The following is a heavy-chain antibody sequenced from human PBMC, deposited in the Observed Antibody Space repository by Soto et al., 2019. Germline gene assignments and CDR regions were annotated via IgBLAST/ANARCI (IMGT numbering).Heavy chain of an antibody. J-gene: IGHJ4*02. Sequence: EVQVLESGGGLVQPGGSLRLSCTASGFTFSSYAMSWVRQAPGKGLEWVSAISGSGGSTYYADSVKGRFTISRDNSKNPLDLQMNSLRAEDTAVYYCAKEMRQWLVPYFDYWGQGTLVTVSS. CDR1: GFTFSSYA. V-gene: IGHV3-23*01. CDR3: AKEMRQWLVPYFDY. CDR2: ISGSGGST. D-gene: IGHD6-19*01.